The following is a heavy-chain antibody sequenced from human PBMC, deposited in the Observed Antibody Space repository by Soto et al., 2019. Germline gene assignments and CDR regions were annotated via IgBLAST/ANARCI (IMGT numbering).Heavy chain of an antibody. J-gene: IGHJ6*02. V-gene: IGHV1-69*13. CDR2: IIPIFGTA. D-gene: IGHD3-10*01. CDR1: GGTFSSYA. Sequence: GVSVKVSCKASGGTFSSYAISWVRQAPGQGLEWMGGIIPIFGTANYAQKFQGRVTITADESTSTAYMELSSLRSEDTAVYYCARDVRSVLLWFGESKAYYYGTDVWGQGTTVTVSS. CDR3: ARDVRSVLLWFGESKAYYYGTDV.